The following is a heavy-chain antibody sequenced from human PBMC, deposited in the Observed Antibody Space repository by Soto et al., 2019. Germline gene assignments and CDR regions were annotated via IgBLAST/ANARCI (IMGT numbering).Heavy chain of an antibody. CDR3: ARDSRYSSGWYVGNWFDP. CDR1: GDSVSSNSAA. D-gene: IGHD6-19*01. CDR2: TYYRSKWYN. V-gene: IGHV6-1*01. J-gene: IGHJ5*02. Sequence: PSQTLSLTCAISGDSVSSNSAAWNWIRQSPSRGLEWLGRTYYRSKWYNDYAVSVKSRITINPDTSKNQFSLQLNSVTPEDTAVYYCARDSRYSSGWYVGNWFDPWGQGTLVTVSS.